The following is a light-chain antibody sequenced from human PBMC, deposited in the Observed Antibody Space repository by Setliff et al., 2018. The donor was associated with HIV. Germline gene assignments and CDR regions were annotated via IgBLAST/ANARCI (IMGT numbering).Light chain of an antibody. V-gene: IGLV2-18*02. CDR1: SSDVGYYNR. Sequence: QSVLTQPPSVSGSPGQSVTISCTGTSSDVGYYNRVSWYQQPPGTAPKLMLYGVFNRPSGVPDRFSGSKSGNTASLTISGLQAEDEADYFCSSYTSSSTYVFGAGTKVTGL. J-gene: IGLJ1*01. CDR3: SSYTSSSTYV. CDR2: GVF.